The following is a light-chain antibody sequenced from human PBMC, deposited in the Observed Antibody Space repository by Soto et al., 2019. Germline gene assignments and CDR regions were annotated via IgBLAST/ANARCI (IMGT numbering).Light chain of an antibody. J-gene: IGLJ2*01. CDR1: SSDVGAYNY. CDR3: CSYAGNYALV. V-gene: IGLV2-11*01. CDR2: DVT. Sequence: QSALTQPRSVSESPGQSVTISCTGTSSDVGAYNYVSWYQQHPDKAPKLLISDVTKRPSGVPDRFFGSKSGNTASLTITGLQAEDEAVYYCCSYAGNYALVFGGGTKLTVL.